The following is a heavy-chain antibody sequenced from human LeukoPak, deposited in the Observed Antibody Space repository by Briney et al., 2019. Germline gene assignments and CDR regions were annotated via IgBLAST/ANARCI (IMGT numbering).Heavy chain of an antibody. Sequence: ASVKVSCKVSGYTLTELSMHWVRQAPGKGLEWMGGFDPVDGETIYAQKFQGRVTMTEDTSTDTAYMELSSLRSEDTAVYYCATDFGYSSSWTPGYYYYGMDVWGQGTTVTVSS. J-gene: IGHJ6*02. D-gene: IGHD6-13*01. CDR1: GYTLTELS. V-gene: IGHV1-24*01. CDR2: FDPVDGET. CDR3: ATDFGYSSSWTPGYYYYGMDV.